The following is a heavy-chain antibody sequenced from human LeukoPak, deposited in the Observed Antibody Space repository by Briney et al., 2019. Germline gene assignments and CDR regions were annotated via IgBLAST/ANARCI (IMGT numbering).Heavy chain of an antibody. CDR2: ISSSGDSA. CDR3: AKPFAYGSGSYFSAFDS. J-gene: IGHJ4*02. D-gene: IGHD3-10*01. Sequence: GGSLRLSCAASGFTFTNYWMHWVRQAPGKGLEWVSTISSSGDSAFFSDSVKGRFTISRDNSRNTLYLQMSSLRAEDTATYFCAKPFAYGSGSYFSAFDSWGQGTLVTVSS. CDR1: GFTFTNYW. V-gene: IGHV3-23*01.